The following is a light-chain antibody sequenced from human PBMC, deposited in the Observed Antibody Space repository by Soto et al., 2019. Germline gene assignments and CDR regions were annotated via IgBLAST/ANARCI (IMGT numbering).Light chain of an antibody. Sequence: EIVLTQSPGTLSLSPGERATLSCRASQSISSSYLAWYQQRPGQAPRLLILGASYRATGIPDRFSGSGSGRDFSLTIGRLEPEDFAVYYCQQYSSSPPEFTFGPGTRVDSK. CDR3: QQYSSSPPEFT. V-gene: IGKV3-20*01. CDR2: GAS. J-gene: IGKJ3*01. CDR1: QSISSSY.